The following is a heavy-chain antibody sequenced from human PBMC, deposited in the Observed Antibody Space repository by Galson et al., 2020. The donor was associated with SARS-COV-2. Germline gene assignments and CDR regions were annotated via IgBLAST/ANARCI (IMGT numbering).Heavy chain of an antibody. D-gene: IGHD3-3*01. V-gene: IGHV4-31*03. CDR3: ARGLTIFGVVSNLDY. CDR2: IYYSGGT. Sequence: ETSETLSLTCPLPGGSISSGGYSWSWIRQHPGKGLEWIGYIYYSGGTYYNPSLKSRVTILVDTSKNQFSLKLSSVTAADTAVYYCARGLTIFGVVSNLDYWGQGTLVTVSS. J-gene: IGHJ4*02. CDR1: GGSISSGGYS.